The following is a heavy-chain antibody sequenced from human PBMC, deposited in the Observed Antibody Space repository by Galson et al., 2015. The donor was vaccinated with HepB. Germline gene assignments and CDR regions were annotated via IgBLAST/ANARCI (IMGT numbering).Heavy chain of an antibody. CDR3: AKDQVDTAMVFDP. V-gene: IGHV3-30*18. J-gene: IGHJ5*02. CDR1: GFTFSSYG. Sequence: SLRLSCAASGFTFSSYGMHWVRQAPGKGLEWVAVISYDGSNKYYADSVKGRFTISRDNSKNTLYLQMNSLRAEDTAVYYCAKDQVDTAMVFDPWGQGTLVTVSS. CDR2: ISYDGSNK. D-gene: IGHD5-18*01.